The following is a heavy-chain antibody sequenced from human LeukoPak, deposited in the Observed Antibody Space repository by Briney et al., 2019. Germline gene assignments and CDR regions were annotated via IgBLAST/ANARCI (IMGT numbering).Heavy chain of an antibody. CDR3: VKDGRRSPPC. D-gene: IGHD2-15*01. CDR2: INGGGGST. V-gene: IGHV3-23*01. J-gene: IGHJ4*02. Sequence: GGSLRLSCAASGFTFSNYVMSWVRQAPGKGPEWVSGINGGGGSTFYAESVTGRFTTSRDNSKNTLFLQMNTLRAEDTAVYYCVKDGRRSPPCWGQGTLVTVSS. CDR1: GFTFSNYV.